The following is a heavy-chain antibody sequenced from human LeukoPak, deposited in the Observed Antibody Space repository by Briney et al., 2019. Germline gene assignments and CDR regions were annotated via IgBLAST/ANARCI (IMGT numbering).Heavy chain of an antibody. V-gene: IGHV6-1*01. D-gene: IGHD3-3*01. CDR3: ARDLPIFGVVYYYYYYKDV. CDR1: GDSVSSNSAA. Sequence: SQTLSLTCAISGDSVSSNSAAWNWIRQSPSRGLEWLGRTYYRSKWYNDYAVSVKSRITINPDTSKNQFSLQLNSVTPEDTAVYYCARDLPIFGVVYYYYYYKDVWGKGTTVTVSS. CDR2: TYYRSKWYN. J-gene: IGHJ6*03.